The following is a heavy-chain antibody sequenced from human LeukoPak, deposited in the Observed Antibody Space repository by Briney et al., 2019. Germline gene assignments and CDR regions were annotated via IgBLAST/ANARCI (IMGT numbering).Heavy chain of an antibody. CDR2: ISAYNGNT. CDR3: ARDSRSYCGGDCYSYMLGSPIDY. D-gene: IGHD2-21*02. V-gene: IGHV1-18*04. CDR1: GYTFTGYY. Sequence: GASVKVSCKVSGYTFTGYYMHWVRQAPGQGLEWMGWISAYNGNTNYAQKLQGRVTMTTDTSTSTAYMELRSLRSDDTAVYYCARDSRSYCGGDCYSYMLGSPIDYWGQGTLVTVSS. J-gene: IGHJ4*02.